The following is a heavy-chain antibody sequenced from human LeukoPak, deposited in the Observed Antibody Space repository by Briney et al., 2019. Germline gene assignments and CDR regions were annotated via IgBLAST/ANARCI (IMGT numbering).Heavy chain of an antibody. D-gene: IGHD6-13*01. CDR1: GFTFRNSA. CDR3: TRVLAGRAGLMDV. J-gene: IGHJ6*02. V-gene: IGHV3-64*01. CDR2: ISTNGGNT. Sequence: GGSLRLSCAASGFTFRNSAMHWVRQAPGKGLKYVSGISTNGGNTYYANSVKGRFTISRDNSKNTLYLQMNSLRADDTALYFCTRVLAGRAGLMDVWGRGTAVTVSS.